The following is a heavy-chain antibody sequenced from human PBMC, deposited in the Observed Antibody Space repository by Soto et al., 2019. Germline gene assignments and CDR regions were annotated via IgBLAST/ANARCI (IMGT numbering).Heavy chain of an antibody. J-gene: IGHJ4*02. CDR3: ANGGKQAVAY. CDR1: GFTFSSYA. D-gene: IGHD3-16*01. CDR2: ISGSGGST. V-gene: IGHV3-23*01. Sequence: GGSLRLSCAASGFTFSSYAMSWVRQAPGKGLEWVSAISGSGGSTYYADSVEGRFTISRDNSKNTLYLQMNSLRAEDTAVYYCANGGKQAVAYWGQGTLVTVSS.